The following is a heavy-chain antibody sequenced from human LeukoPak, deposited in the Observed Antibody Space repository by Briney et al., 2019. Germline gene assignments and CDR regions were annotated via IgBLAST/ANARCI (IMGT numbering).Heavy chain of an antibody. CDR2: IYPGDSDT. CDR1: GYSFTSYW. Sequence: KAGESLKISCKGSGYSFTSYWIGWVRQMPGKGLEWMGIIYPGDSDTRYSPSFQGQVTISADKSISTAYLQWSSLKASDTAMYYCARQTGYCSSTSCYIWFDPWGQGTLVTVSS. D-gene: IGHD2-2*02. CDR3: ARQTGYCSSTSCYIWFDP. J-gene: IGHJ5*02. V-gene: IGHV5-51*01.